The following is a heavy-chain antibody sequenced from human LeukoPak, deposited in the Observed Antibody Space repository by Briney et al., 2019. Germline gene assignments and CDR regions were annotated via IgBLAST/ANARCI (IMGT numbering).Heavy chain of an antibody. Sequence: SVKVSCKASGGTFSSYTISWVRQAPGQGLEWMGRIIPILGIANYAQKLQGRVTITADKSTSTAYMELSSLRSEDTAVYYCARDREDNWNDRLSYFDYWGQGTLVTVSS. CDR1: GGTFSSYT. D-gene: IGHD1-20*01. CDR3: ARDREDNWNDRLSYFDY. V-gene: IGHV1-69*04. CDR2: IIPILGIA. J-gene: IGHJ4*02.